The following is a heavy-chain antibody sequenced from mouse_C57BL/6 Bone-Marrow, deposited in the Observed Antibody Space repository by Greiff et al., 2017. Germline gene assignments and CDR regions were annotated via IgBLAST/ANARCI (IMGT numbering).Heavy chain of an antibody. D-gene: IGHD4-1*02. CDR1: GFTFSDYG. Sequence: EVMLVESGGGLVKPGGSLKLSCAASGFTFSDYGMHWVRQAPEKGLEWVAYISSGSSTIYYADTVKGRFTISRDNAKNTLFLQMTSLRSEDTAMYYCARQLGLGWYFDVWGTGTTVTVSS. CDR3: ARQLGLGWYFDV. CDR2: ISSGSSTI. V-gene: IGHV5-17*01. J-gene: IGHJ1*03.